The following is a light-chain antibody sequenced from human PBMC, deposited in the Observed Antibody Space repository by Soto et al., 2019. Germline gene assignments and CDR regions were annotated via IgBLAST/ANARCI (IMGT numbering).Light chain of an antibody. CDR2: SNN. Sequence: QTVVTQPPSTSGTPGQRGTISCSGITSNIGSNPVSWYRQLPGAAPQLLIFSNNQRPSGVPDRFSGSKSGTSASLAISGLQSEDEADYYCASWDDSLNVVVFGGGTKLTVL. J-gene: IGLJ2*01. CDR1: TSNIGSNP. CDR3: ASWDDSLNVVV. V-gene: IGLV1-44*01.